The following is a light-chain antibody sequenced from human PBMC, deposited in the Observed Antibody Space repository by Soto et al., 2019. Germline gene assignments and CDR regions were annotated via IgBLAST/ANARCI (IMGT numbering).Light chain of an antibody. CDR2: SSN. Sequence: QSVLTQPHSASGTPGQRVTISCSGSSSNIGSNSVHWFQQVPGTAPKPLIYSSNQRPSGVPERFSGSKSGTSASLAISGLQSEDEADYYCAAWDDSLNGHVFGAGNKVTVL. V-gene: IGLV1-44*01. CDR1: SSNIGSNS. J-gene: IGLJ1*01. CDR3: AAWDDSLNGHV.